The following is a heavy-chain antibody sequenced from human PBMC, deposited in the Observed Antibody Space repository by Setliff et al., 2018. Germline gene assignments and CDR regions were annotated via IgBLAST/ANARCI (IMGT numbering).Heavy chain of an antibody. CDR3: ARVTGFFYVDA. J-gene: IGHJ6*03. Sequence: SETLSLTCTVSGGSISSGGYYWSWIRQHPGKGLEWIGEINHRGSTNYNPSLKSRVTISVDASKNQFSLRLTSVTAADTAIYYCARVTGFFYVDAWGKGTTVTVSS. D-gene: IGHD3-3*01. CDR1: GGSISSGGYY. CDR2: INHRGST. V-gene: IGHV4-61*08.